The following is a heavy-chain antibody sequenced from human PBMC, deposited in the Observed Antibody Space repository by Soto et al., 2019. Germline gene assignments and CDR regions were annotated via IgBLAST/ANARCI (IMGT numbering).Heavy chain of an antibody. V-gene: IGHV3-23*01. D-gene: IGHD2-2*01. J-gene: IGHJ4*02. CDR3: AKKFYSENVPATAIFDY. Sequence: GGSLRLSCAASGFTFSSYAMSWVRQAPGKGLEWVSAISGSGGSTYYADSVKGRFTISRDNSKNTLYLQMNSLRAEDTAVYYCAKKFYSENVPATAIFDYWGQGTLVTVSS. CDR1: GFTFSSYA. CDR2: ISGSGGST.